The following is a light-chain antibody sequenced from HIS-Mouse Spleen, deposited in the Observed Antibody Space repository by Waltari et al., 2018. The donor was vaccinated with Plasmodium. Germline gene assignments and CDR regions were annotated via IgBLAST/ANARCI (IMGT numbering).Light chain of an antibody. V-gene: IGKV3-15*01. CDR2: GAY. Sequence: EIVMTQSPATLSVSPGDRATLSCRASQRVSSNLAWYQQKPGQAPGLLIYGAYTRATGIPARVSGSGSGTEFTLTISSLQSEDFAVYYCQQYNNWSFTFGPGTKVDIK. CDR3: QQYNNWSFT. J-gene: IGKJ3*01. CDR1: QRVSSN.